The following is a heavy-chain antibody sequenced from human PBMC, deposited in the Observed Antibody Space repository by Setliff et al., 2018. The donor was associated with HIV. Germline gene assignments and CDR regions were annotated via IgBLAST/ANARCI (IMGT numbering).Heavy chain of an antibody. CDR2: ISSSSSTI. Sequence: GSLRLSCAASGFTFSNYEMNWVRQAPGKGLEWVSYISSSSSTIYYADSVKGRFTISRDNAKNALYLQMNSLRAEDTARYYCATTHHYARSGYYGWGQGTLVTVSS. J-gene: IGHJ4*02. CDR1: GFTFSNYE. V-gene: IGHV3-48*03. D-gene: IGHD3-22*01. CDR3: ATTHHYARSGYYG.